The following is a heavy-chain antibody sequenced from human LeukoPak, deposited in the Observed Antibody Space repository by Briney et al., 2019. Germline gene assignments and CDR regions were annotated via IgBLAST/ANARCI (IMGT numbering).Heavy chain of an antibody. V-gene: IGHV3-53*01. Sequence: PGGSLRLSCAASGFTVSSNYMSWVRQAPGKGLEWVSVIYSGGSTYYADSVKGRFTISRDNSKNTLYLQMNSLRAEDTAVYYCARAAMVRTGYFDYWGQEPWSPSPQ. CDR2: IYSGGST. CDR1: GFTVSSNY. D-gene: IGHD3-10*01. J-gene: IGHJ4*01. CDR3: ARAAMVRTGYFDY.